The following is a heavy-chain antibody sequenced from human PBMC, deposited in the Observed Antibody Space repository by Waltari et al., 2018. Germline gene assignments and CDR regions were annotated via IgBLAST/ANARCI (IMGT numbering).Heavy chain of an antibody. D-gene: IGHD2-8*01. J-gene: IGHJ4*02. CDR1: GFTFSSYE. V-gene: IGHV3-48*03. CDR3: ARDSPGMVYAICDY. CDR2: ISSSGSTI. Sequence: EVQLVESGGGLVQRGGSLRLSCAASGFTFSSYEMNWVRQAPGKGLEWVSYISSSGSTIYYADSVKGRFTISRDNAKNSLYLQMNSLRAEDTAVYYCARDSPGMVYAICDYWGQGTLVTVSS.